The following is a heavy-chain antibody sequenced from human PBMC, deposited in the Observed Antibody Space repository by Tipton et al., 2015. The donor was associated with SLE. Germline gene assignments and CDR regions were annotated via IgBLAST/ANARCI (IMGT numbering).Heavy chain of an antibody. CDR2: IYYSGSP. CDR1: GGSISSSSYY. CDR3: ATKQLVFDY. Sequence: TLSLTCTVSGGSISSSSYYWGWIRQPPGKGLEWIGSIYYSGSPYYNPSLKSRVTISVDTSKNQFSLKLSCVTAADTAVYYCATKQLVFDYWGQGTLVTVSS. V-gene: IGHV4-39*07. D-gene: IGHD6-13*01. J-gene: IGHJ4*02.